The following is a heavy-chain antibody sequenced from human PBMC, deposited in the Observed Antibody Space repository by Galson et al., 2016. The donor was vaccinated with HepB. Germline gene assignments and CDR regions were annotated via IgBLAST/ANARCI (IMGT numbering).Heavy chain of an antibody. J-gene: IGHJ5*02. CDR3: AKDGMGVRGVIKWFDP. D-gene: IGHD3-10*01. CDR1: GDSITRGYY. V-gene: IGHV4-38-2*02. Sequence: LSLTCAVSGDSITRGYYWGWIRQSPGKALEWIASIYYSGTTYVNPSLKSRVSILMDKSKNEFSLKLNSVIAADTAMYYCAKDGMGVRGVIKWFDPWGQGSLGAGSS. CDR2: IYYSGTT.